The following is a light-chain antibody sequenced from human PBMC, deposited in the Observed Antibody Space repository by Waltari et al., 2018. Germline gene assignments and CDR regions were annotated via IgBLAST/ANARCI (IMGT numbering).Light chain of an antibody. CDR2: GAS. Sequence: EIVMTQSPATLSVSPGERATLSCRASQSVSNNLAWYQQKPGQAPRLLIYGASTRAIAFPDRFSGSGSGTEFTLTISSLQSEDFAVYYCQQYSNRPRTFGQGTKVEIK. CDR3: QQYSNRPRT. CDR1: QSVSNN. J-gene: IGKJ1*01. V-gene: IGKV3-15*01.